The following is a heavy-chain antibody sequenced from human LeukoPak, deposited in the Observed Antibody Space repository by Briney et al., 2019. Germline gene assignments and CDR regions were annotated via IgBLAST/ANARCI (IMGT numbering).Heavy chain of an antibody. CDR2: GLYTGNT. Sequence: SETLSLTCSVSGGSIAVNHYYWGWIRQPPGKGLEWIGSGLYTGNTYSNPSLRSRVTISVDTSKDEFSLKMNSVTAADTAVYYCAREHRSSKYFDSWGQGALMIVSS. V-gene: IGHV4-39*02. CDR3: AREHRSSKYFDS. CDR1: GGSIAVNHYY. J-gene: IGHJ4*02. D-gene: IGHD6-6*01.